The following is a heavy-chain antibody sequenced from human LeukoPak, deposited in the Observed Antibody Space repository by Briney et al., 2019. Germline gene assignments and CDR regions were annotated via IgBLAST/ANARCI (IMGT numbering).Heavy chain of an antibody. CDR3: ARDPPGGYYDFWSGYYYFDY. V-gene: IGHV1-18*01. D-gene: IGHD3-3*01. J-gene: IGHJ4*02. CDR1: GYTFTSYG. Sequence: ASVSVSCTASGYTFTSYGISGVRQAPGQGLEWMGWISAYNGNTNYAQKLQGRVTMTTNISTSTAYMELRSLRSDDTAVYYCARDPPGGYYDFWSGYYYFDYWGQGTLVTVSS. CDR2: ISAYNGNT.